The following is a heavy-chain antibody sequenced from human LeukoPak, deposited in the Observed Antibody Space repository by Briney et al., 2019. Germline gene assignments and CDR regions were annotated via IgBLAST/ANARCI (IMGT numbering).Heavy chain of an antibody. Sequence: SETLSLTCAVYGGSFSGYYWSWIRQPPGKGLEWIGEINHSGSTNYNPSLKSRVTISVDTYKNQFSLKLSSVTAADTAVYYCARRAISTKAFDIWGQGTMVTVSS. J-gene: IGHJ3*02. D-gene: IGHD2/OR15-2a*01. CDR3: ARRAISTKAFDI. V-gene: IGHV4-34*01. CDR1: GGSFSGYY. CDR2: INHSGST.